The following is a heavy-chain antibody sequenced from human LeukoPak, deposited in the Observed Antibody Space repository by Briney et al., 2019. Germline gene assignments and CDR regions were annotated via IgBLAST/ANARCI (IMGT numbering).Heavy chain of an antibody. CDR2: IYHSGST. Sequence: SETLSLTCAVSGGSISSGGYSWSWIRQPPGEGLEWIGYIYHSGSTYYNPSLKSRVTISVDRSKNQFSLKLSSVTAADTAVYYCARAYYYDSSGYYGNNYYFDYWGQGTLVTVSS. CDR1: GGSISSGGYS. J-gene: IGHJ4*02. V-gene: IGHV4-30-2*01. CDR3: ARAYYYDSSGYYGNNYYFDY. D-gene: IGHD3-22*01.